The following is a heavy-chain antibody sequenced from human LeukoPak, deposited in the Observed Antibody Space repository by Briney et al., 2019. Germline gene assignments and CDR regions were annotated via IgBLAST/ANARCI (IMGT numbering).Heavy chain of an antibody. CDR3: ARGQGYDILTGYYLDY. CDR1: GGSISSSSYY. Sequence: SETLSLTCTVSGGSISSSSYYWGWIRQPPGKGLEWIGSIYYSGSTNYNPSLKSRVTTSVDTSKNQFSLKLSSVTAADTAVYYCARGQGYDILTGYYLDYWGQGTLVTVSS. J-gene: IGHJ4*02. CDR2: IYYSGST. V-gene: IGHV4-39*07. D-gene: IGHD3-9*01.